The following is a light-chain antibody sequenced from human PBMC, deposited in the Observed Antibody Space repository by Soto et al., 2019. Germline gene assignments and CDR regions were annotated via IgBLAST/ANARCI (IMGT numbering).Light chain of an antibody. V-gene: IGKV3D-15*01. CDR2: DVS. CDR3: QHYNSYSEA. Sequence: ASQNISNYLIWYQQKPGQAPRLLIYDVSNRAAGIPDRFSGSGSGTEFTLTISSLQPDDFATYYCQHYNSYSEAFGQGAKVDIK. CDR1: QNISNY. J-gene: IGKJ1*01.